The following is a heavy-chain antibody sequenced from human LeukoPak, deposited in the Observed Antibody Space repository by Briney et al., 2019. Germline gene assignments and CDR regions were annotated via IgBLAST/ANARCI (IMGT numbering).Heavy chain of an antibody. D-gene: IGHD5-18*01. V-gene: IGHV3-23*01. CDR1: GFTFRNYA. CDR2: ISNSGGTT. Sequence: PGGPLRLSCATSGFTFRNYAMSWVRQAPGKGLEWVSCISNSGGTTYHADSVKGRFAISRDTSKNTLYLQMNSLRVEDTAVYYCAKTSPGYTYGFLDYWGQGTLVTVSS. CDR3: AKTSPGYTYGFLDY. J-gene: IGHJ4*02.